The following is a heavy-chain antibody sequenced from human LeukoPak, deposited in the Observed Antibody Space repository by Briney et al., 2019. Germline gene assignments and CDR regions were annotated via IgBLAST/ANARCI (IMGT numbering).Heavy chain of an antibody. J-gene: IGHJ4*02. CDR3: ARGRRISSGYLPFDY. CDR2: MNPNSGNT. Sequence: ASVKVSCKASGYTFTSYDINWVRQATGQGLEWMGWMNPNSGNTGYAQKFQGRVTMTRNTSISTAYMELSSLRSGDTAVYYCARGRRISSGYLPFDYWGQGTLVTVSS. D-gene: IGHD3-22*01. CDR1: GYTFTSYD. V-gene: IGHV1-8*01.